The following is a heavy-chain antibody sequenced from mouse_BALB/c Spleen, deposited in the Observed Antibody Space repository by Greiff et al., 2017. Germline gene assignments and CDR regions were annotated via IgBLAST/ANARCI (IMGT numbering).Heavy chain of an antibody. V-gene: IGHV1S56*01. CDR2: IYPGNVNT. CDR1: GYTFTSYY. J-gene: IGHJ1*01. Sequence: VQLQQSGPELVKPGASVRISCKASGYTFTSYYIHWVKQRPGQGLEWIGWIYPGNVNTKYNEKFKGKATLTADKSSSTAYMQLSSLTSEDSAVYFCARRGAATYFDVWGAGTTVTVSS. CDR3: ARRGAATYFDV. D-gene: IGHD1-2*01.